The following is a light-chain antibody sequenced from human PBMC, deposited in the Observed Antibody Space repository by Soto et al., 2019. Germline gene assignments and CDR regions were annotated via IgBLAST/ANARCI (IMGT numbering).Light chain of an antibody. CDR3: AAWDDSLNGYV. CDR1: SSNIGSNT. CDR2: SNN. V-gene: IGLV1-44*01. Sequence: QSVLTQPPSASGTPGQRVTISCSGSSSNIGSNTVNWYQQLPGTAPKLLIYSNNQRPSGVPDRFSGSQSGTSASLAIRGLRSEDEADYYCAAWDDSLNGYVFGTGTKLTVL. J-gene: IGLJ1*01.